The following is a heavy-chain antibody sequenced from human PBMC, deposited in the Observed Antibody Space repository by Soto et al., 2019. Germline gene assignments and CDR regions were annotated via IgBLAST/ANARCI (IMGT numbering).Heavy chain of an antibody. V-gene: IGHV4-59*01. CDR2: FYYSGNT. Sequence: QVQLQESGPGLVKPSETLSLTCTVSGGSISPYYWSWIRQPPGKGLEWIGYFYYSGNTNYNPSLESRVTISVDTSRNRFALNLTSATAANKAVYYCARKGAAASYAHYYMDVWGRGTAVTVSS. D-gene: IGHD6-13*01. J-gene: IGHJ6*03. CDR3: ARKGAAASYAHYYMDV. CDR1: GGSISPYY.